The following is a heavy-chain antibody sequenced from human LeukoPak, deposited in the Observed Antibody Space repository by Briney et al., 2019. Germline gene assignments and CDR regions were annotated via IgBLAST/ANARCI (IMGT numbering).Heavy chain of an antibody. CDR1: GCTFTGYY. Sequence: GASVKVSCKASGCTFTGYYMHWVRQAPGQGLEWMGRINPNSGGTNYAQKFQGRVTMTRDTSISTAYMELSRLRSDDTAVYYCARSYYYDSSGCYALWGQGTLVTVSS. J-gene: IGHJ4*02. V-gene: IGHV1-2*06. CDR3: ARSYYYDSSGCYAL. CDR2: INPNSGGT. D-gene: IGHD3-22*01.